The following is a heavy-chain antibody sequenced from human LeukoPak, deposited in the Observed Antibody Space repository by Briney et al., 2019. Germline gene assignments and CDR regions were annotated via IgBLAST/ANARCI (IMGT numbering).Heavy chain of an antibody. D-gene: IGHD4-23*01. Sequence: SETLSLTCTVSGGSISSSSYYWGWIRQPPGKGLEWIGSIYYSGSTYYNPSLKSRVTISVDTSKNQFSLKLSSVTAADTAVYYCARVPDYGGNSESFGVWYFDLWGRGTLVTVSS. CDR3: ARVPDYGGNSESFGVWYFDL. V-gene: IGHV4-39*07. J-gene: IGHJ2*01. CDR1: GGSISSSSYY. CDR2: IYYSGST.